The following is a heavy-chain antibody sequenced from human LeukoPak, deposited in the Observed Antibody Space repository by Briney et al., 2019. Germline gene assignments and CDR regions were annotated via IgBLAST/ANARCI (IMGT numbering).Heavy chain of an antibody. CDR3: ARTRDGPFEY. Sequence: PGGSLRLSCAASGFTFSSYEMNWVRQAPGKGLEWLSHITNSGSSIQYADSVKGRFTISRDNAKNSLYPQMNSLRAEDTAVYYCARTRDGPFEYWGQGTLVTVSS. CDR2: ITNSGSSI. J-gene: IGHJ4*02. D-gene: IGHD5-24*01. V-gene: IGHV3-48*03. CDR1: GFTFSSYE.